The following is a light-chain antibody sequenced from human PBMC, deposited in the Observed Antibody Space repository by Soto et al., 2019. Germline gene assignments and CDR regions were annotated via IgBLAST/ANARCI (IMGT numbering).Light chain of an antibody. CDR1: SSNIGGNS. CDR3: GSWDSSLSAYV. J-gene: IGLJ1*01. CDR2: DDN. Sequence: QSVLTQPPAVSAAPGQKVTISCSGSSSNIGGNSVSWYQQLPGTAPKLLIYDDNKRPSGIPDRFSGSKSGTSATLGITGVQPGDEADYYCGSWDSSLSAYVFGTGTKVTVL. V-gene: IGLV1-51*01.